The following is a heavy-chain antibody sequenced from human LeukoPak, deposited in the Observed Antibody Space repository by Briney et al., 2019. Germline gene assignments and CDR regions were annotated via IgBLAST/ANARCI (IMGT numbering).Heavy chain of an antibody. Sequence: PGGSLRLSCAASGFTFDDYTMHWVRQAPGKGLEWVSLISWDGGSTYYADSVKGRFTISRDNSKNSLYLQMNSLRTEDTALYYCAKATSSSWYGWFDPWGQGTLVTVSS. CDR2: ISWDGGST. V-gene: IGHV3-43*01. J-gene: IGHJ5*02. CDR3: AKATSSSWYGWFDP. D-gene: IGHD6-13*01. CDR1: GFTFDDYT.